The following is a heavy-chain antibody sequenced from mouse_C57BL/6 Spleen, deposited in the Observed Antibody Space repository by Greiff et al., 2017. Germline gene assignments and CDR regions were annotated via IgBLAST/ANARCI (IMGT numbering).Heavy chain of an antibody. CDR2: FNPGSGGT. CDR3: ARGGGYGSSYYFDY. V-gene: IGHV1-54*01. J-gene: IGHJ2*01. D-gene: IGHD1-1*01. Sequence: VQLQQSGAELVRPGTSVKVSCKASGYAFTNYLIEWVKQRPGQGLEWIGVFNPGSGGTNYNEKFKGKATLTADKSSSTAYMQLSSLTSEDSAVYFCARGGGYGSSYYFDYWGQGTTLTVSS. CDR1: GYAFTNYL.